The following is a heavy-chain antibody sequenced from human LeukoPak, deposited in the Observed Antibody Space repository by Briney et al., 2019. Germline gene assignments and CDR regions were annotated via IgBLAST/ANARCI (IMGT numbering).Heavy chain of an antibody. Sequence: SVQVPHKDCGYILQKYGNSWVRQAPGQALEWMEWIRHYHGDTNYAQKLQRRVTMSTDTSTSTDYMDLRSLRSDDTAVYYCARASLWFGELSHHFDYWGQGTLVTVSS. CDR1: GYILQKYG. J-gene: IGHJ4*02. V-gene: IGHV1-18*01. CDR3: ARASLWFGELSHHFDY. CDR2: IRHYHGDT. D-gene: IGHD3-10*01.